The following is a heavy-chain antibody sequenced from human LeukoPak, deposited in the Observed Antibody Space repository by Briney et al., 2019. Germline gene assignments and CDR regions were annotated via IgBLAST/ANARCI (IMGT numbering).Heavy chain of an antibody. D-gene: IGHD3-22*01. V-gene: IGHV3-48*03. J-gene: IGHJ4*02. CDR1: GFTFSNYE. CDR3: ARGVYDSSGYYHY. CDR2: ISSSGNTI. Sequence: GGSLRLSCAASGFTFSNYEMNWVRQAPGKGLEWVSYISSSGNTIYHADSVKGRFTISRDNAKNSLYLQMNSLRAEDTAVYHCARGVYDSSGYYHYWGQGTLVTVSS.